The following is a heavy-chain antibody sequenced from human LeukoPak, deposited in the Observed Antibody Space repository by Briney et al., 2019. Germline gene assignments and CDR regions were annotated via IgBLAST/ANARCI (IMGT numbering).Heavy chain of an antibody. V-gene: IGHV3-48*03. CDR1: GFTFISYE. CDR3: ARDGDLAPAVPFDY. J-gene: IGHJ4*02. CDR2: INSPGTTV. Sequence: GGSLRLFCAASGFTFISYEMNWVRQAPGKGLEWVSYINSPGTTVYYADSVKGPFTISRDNAKNSLYLQMNSLRADDTAIYYCARDGDLAPAVPFDYWGQRTLVTVSS. D-gene: IGHD6-25*01.